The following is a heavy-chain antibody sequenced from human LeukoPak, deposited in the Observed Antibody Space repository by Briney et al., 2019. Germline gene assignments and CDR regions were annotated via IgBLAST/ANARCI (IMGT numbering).Heavy chain of an antibody. V-gene: IGHV3-23*01. CDR3: ARQLYSSSWYGINNWFDP. CDR1: GFTFSSYA. CDR2: ISGSGVST. D-gene: IGHD6-13*01. Sequence: PGGSLRLSCAASGFTFSSYAMSWVRQAPGKGLEWVSSISGSGVSTYYADSVKGRFTISRDNSKNTLYLQMNSLRAEDTAVYYCARQLYSSSWYGINNWFDPWGQGTLVTVSS. J-gene: IGHJ5*02.